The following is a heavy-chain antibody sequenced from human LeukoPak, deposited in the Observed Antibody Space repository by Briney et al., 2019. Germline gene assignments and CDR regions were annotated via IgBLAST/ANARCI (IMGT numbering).Heavy chain of an antibody. D-gene: IGHD7-27*01. CDR3: ARVWNRGWLDP. V-gene: IGHV4-61*02. Sequence: SETLSLTCTVSGGSISSGDYYWTWIRQPAGKGLEWIGRIHTSGSTNYKPSLQSRVTIAIDTSKNQFSLKLSSVTAADTAVYYCARVWNRGWLDPWGQGTLVTVSS. CDR1: GGSISSGDYY. CDR2: IHTSGST. J-gene: IGHJ5*02.